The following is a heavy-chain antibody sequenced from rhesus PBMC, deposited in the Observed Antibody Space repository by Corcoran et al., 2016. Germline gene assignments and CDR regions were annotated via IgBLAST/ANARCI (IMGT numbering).Heavy chain of an antibody. J-gene: IGHJ4*01. D-gene: IGHD2-15*01. CDR2: IYWDDDK. CDR3: ARVYCSSTYCSSYYFDY. CDR1: GFSLSTSGMG. Sequence: QVTLKESGPALVKPTQTLTLTCTFSGFSLSTSGMGVGWIRQPPGKALEWLASIYWDDDKYYRTSLKSRLTISKDTSKNQVVLTMTNMDPVDTATYYCARVYCSSTYCSSYYFDYWGQGVLVTVSS. V-gene: IGHV2S1*01.